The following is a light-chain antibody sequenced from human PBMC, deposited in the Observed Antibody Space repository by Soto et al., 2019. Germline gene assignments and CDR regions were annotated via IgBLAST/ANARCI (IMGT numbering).Light chain of an antibody. CDR1: TSDVGGYNS. V-gene: IGLV2-11*01. CDR3: CSYSGMFAV. CDR2: EVI. J-gene: IGLJ3*02. Sequence: QSALTQPRSLSGSPGQSVAISCTASTSDVGGYNSVSWYQHHPGKAPKLLIYEVIKRPSGVPDRFSGSKSGNTASLTISGLQTEDEADYYCCSYSGMFAVFGGGTQLTVL.